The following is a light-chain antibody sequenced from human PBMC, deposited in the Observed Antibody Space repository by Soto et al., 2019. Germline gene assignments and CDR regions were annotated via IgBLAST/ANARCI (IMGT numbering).Light chain of an antibody. J-gene: IGLJ1*01. Sequence: QSVLTQPASVSGSPGQSITISCTGTSSDVGAYDYVSWYQQYPGKTPKVMISEVSNRPSGVSNRFSGSKSGNTASLTISGLQAEAEADYYCSSYTSSSTYVCGTGTKLTVL. CDR3: SSYTSSSTYV. CDR2: EVS. CDR1: SSDVGAYDY. V-gene: IGLV2-14*01.